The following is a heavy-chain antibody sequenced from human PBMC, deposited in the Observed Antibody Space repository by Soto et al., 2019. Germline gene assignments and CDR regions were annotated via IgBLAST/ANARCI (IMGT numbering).Heavy chain of an antibody. CDR2: MNPNSGNT. J-gene: IGHJ5*02. Sequence: ASVKVSCKASGYTFTSYDINWVRQATGQGLEWMGWMNPNSGNTGYAQKFQGRVTMTRNTSISTAYMELSSLRSEDTAVYYCARVGYCSSTSCYDWFDPWGQGTLVTVS. CDR3: ARVGYCSSTSCYDWFDP. V-gene: IGHV1-8*01. D-gene: IGHD2-2*01. CDR1: GYTFTSYD.